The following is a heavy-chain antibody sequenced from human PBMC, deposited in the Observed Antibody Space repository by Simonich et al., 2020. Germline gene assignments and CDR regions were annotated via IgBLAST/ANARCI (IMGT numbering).Heavy chain of an antibody. CDR1: GYTFTGYY. V-gene: IGHV1-2*02. D-gene: IGHD4-17*01. Sequence: QVQLVQSGAEVKKPGASVKVSCKASGYTFTGYYMHWVLQAPGQGLEWMGWINPNRGGTNYAQKFQGRVTMTRDTSISTAYRELSRLRSDDTAVYYCARRLTNYYYYYMDVWGKGTTVTVSS. J-gene: IGHJ6*03. CDR3: ARRLTNYYYYYMDV. CDR2: INPNRGGT.